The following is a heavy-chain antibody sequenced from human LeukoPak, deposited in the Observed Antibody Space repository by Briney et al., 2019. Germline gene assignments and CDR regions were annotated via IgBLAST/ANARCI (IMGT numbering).Heavy chain of an antibody. J-gene: IGHJ3*02. CDR2: IYHSGST. Sequence: PSETLSLTCAVSGGSISSSNWWSWVRQPPGKGLEWIGEIYHSGSTNYNPSLKSRVTISVDKSKNQFSLKLSSVTAADTAVYYCARFYYGSGSYYNSDAFDIWGQGTMVTVSS. CDR1: GGSISSSNW. D-gene: IGHD3-10*01. V-gene: IGHV4-4*02. CDR3: ARFYYGSGSYYNSDAFDI.